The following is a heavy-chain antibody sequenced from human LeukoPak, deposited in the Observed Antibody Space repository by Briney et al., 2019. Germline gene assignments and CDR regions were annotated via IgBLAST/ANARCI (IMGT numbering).Heavy chain of an antibody. CDR2: ISSSGSTI. CDR3: ARIAVTYTFDY. V-gene: IGHV3-48*03. Sequence: GGSLRLSCAASGFIFSNYAMYWVRQAPGKGLEWVSYISSSGSTIYYADSVKGRFTISRDNAKNSLYLQMNSLRAEDTAVYYCARIAVTYTFDYWGQGTLVTVSS. J-gene: IGHJ4*02. CDR1: GFIFSNYA. D-gene: IGHD4-17*01.